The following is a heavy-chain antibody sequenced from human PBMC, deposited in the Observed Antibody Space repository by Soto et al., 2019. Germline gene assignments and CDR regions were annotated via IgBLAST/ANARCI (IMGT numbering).Heavy chain of an antibody. J-gene: IGHJ6*03. V-gene: IGHV4-39*01. D-gene: IGHD5-12*01. CDR2: IYYSGST. CDR1: GGSISSSSYY. CDR3: ARRHIVATSELYYYYYYYMDV. Sequence: PSETLSLTCTVSGGSISSSSYYWGWIRQPPGEGLEWIGSIYYSGSTYYNPSLKSRVTISVDTSKNQFSLKLSSVTAADTAVYYCARRHIVATSELYYYYYYYMDVWGKGTTVTVSS.